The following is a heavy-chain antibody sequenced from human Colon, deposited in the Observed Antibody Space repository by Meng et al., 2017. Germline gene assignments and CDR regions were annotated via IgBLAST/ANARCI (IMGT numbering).Heavy chain of an antibody. CDR2: IKTDGSIT. J-gene: IGHJ4*02. V-gene: IGHV3-74*01. CDR3: AREAWGGTYGGPWFFDY. CDR1: GFAFSAHW. D-gene: IGHD1-26*01. Sequence: GGSLRLSCAASGFAFSAHWMHWVRQSEERGLEWVALIKTDGSITGYADSVKGRFTISRDNAKNMLYLQMNSLRAEDTALYYCAREAWGGTYGGPWFFDYWGQGTLVTVSS.